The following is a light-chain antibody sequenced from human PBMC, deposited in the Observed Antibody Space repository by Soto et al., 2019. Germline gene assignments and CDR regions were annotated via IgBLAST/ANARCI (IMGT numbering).Light chain of an antibody. CDR3: QQYTPYTWT. CDR1: QSIGSW. CDR2: DAS. Sequence: DIQMTQSPSTLSASVGDRVTITCRASQSIGSWLAWYQQKPGKAPRLLIYDASSLESGVPSRFSGSGSGTEFTLTISSLQPDDFATYYCQQYTPYTWTFGHGTKVEIK. J-gene: IGKJ1*01. V-gene: IGKV1-5*01.